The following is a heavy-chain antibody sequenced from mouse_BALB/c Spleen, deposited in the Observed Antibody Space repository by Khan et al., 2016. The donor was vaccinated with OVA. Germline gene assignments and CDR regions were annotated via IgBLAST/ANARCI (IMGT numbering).Heavy chain of an antibody. Sequence: EVKLEESGPGLVKPSQSLSLTCTATGYSITSDYAWNWIRQFPGNKLEWMGYISYSGRTSYNPSLKSRISITRDTSKNQFFLQLNSVTTEDTATYYCARSVTITTVVATDFDYWGQGTTPTVSS. V-gene: IGHV3-2*02. CDR1: GYSITSDYA. J-gene: IGHJ2*01. CDR3: ARSVTITTVVATDFDY. D-gene: IGHD1-1*01. CDR2: ISYSGRT.